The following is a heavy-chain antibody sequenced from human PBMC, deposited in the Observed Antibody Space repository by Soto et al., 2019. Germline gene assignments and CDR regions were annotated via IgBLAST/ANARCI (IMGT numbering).Heavy chain of an antibody. CDR2: IYYSGST. CDR1: GGSISSGGYY. V-gene: IGHV4-31*03. J-gene: IGHJ5*02. CDR3: ARYIVVVPAAIAGSNWFDP. Sequence: QVQLQESGPGLVKPSQTLSLTCTVSGGSISSGGYYWSWIRQHPGKGLEWIGYIYYSGSTYYNPSLKGRVTISVDTSKNQFSLKLSSVTAADTAVYYCARYIVVVPAAIAGSNWFDPWGQGTLVTVSS. D-gene: IGHD2-2*01.